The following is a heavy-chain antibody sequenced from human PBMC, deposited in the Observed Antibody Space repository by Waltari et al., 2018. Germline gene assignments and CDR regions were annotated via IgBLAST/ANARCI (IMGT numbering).Heavy chain of an antibody. D-gene: IGHD3-10*02. Sequence: QVQLVESGGGVVQPGRSLRLSCAASGFTFSSYGMHWVRQAPGKGLEWVAGIWYDGSNKYYADSVKGRFTISRDNSKSTMYLQMNSLRSDDTAVYFCAKDRLSDARGTYSFGTDVWGQGTTVTVS. CDR1: GFTFSSYG. J-gene: IGHJ6*02. CDR2: IWYDGSNK. CDR3: AKDRLSDARGTYSFGTDV. V-gene: IGHV3-33*06.